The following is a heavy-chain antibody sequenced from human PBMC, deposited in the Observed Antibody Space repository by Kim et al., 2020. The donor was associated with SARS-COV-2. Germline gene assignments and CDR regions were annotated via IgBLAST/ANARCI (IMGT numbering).Heavy chain of an antibody. V-gene: IGHV5-10-1*01. Sequence: GESLKISCKGSGYSFTSYWISWVRQMPGKGLEWMGRIDPSDSYTNYSPSFQGHVTISADKSISTAYLQWSSLKASDTAMYYCARQGGDSSSWYSGYYYGMDVWGQGTTVTVS. D-gene: IGHD6-13*01. CDR1: GYSFTSYW. CDR3: ARQGGDSSSWYSGYYYGMDV. CDR2: IDPSDSYT. J-gene: IGHJ6*02.